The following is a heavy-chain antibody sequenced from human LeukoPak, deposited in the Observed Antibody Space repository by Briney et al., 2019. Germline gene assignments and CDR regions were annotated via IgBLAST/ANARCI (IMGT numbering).Heavy chain of an antibody. J-gene: IGHJ5*02. CDR3: ARGRGANYYETSGKCWFDP. Sequence: SETLSLTCAVYNGSFSGHYWTWIRQPPGKGLEWIGEINHSGSTNYSPSLKSRVTMSVDASKNQFSLKLSSVTAADTAIYFCARGRGANYYETSGKCWFDPWGQGTLVTVSS. CDR2: INHSGST. V-gene: IGHV4-34*01. D-gene: IGHD3-22*01. CDR1: NGSFSGHY.